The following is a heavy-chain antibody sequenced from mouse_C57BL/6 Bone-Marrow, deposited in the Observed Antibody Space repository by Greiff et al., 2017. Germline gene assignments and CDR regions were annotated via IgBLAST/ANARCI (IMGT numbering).Heavy chain of an antibody. Sequence: QVQLQQSGAELVKPGASVKISCKASGYAFSSYWMNWVKQRPGKGLEWIGQIYPGDGDTNYNGKFKGKATLTADKSSSTAYMQLSSLTSEDSAVYFCARELLHYAMDYWGQGTSVTVSS. V-gene: IGHV1-80*01. D-gene: IGHD2-12*01. CDR1: GYAFSSYW. J-gene: IGHJ4*01. CDR3: ARELLHYAMDY. CDR2: IYPGDGDT.